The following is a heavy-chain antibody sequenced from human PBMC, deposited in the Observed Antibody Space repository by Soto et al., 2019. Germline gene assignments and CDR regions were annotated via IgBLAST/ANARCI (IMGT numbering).Heavy chain of an antibody. V-gene: IGHV1-69*01. CDR3: ARHPRYCSGGSCYTGGFDY. CDR1: GGTFSSYA. CDR2: IIPIFGTA. D-gene: IGHD2-15*01. J-gene: IGHJ4*02. Sequence: QVQLVQSGAEVKKPGSSVKVSCKASGGTFSSYAISWVRQAPGQGLEWMGGIIPIFGTANYAQKFQGRVTITADESTSTAYMELSRLRSEDTAVYYCARHPRYCSGGSCYTGGFDYWGQGTLVTVSS.